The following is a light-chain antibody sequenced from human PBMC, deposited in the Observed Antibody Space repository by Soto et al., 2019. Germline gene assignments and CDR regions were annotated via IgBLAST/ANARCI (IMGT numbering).Light chain of an antibody. CDR3: QKYSGALWT. Sequence: DIQMTQSPSSLSASVGDRVTFSCRASQGISTFLAWFQQKPGKVPKLLIYGASTLQSGVPSRFSGSGSGTDFTLTISSLQPEDVATYFCQKYSGALWTFGQGTKVEIK. CDR2: GAS. J-gene: IGKJ1*01. CDR1: QGISTF. V-gene: IGKV1-27*01.